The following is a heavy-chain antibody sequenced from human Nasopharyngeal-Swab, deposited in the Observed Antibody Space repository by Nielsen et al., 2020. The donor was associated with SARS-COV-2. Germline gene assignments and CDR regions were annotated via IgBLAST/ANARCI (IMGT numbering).Heavy chain of an antibody. CDR1: EFTFRKYG. CDR2: ISHDGSDS. J-gene: IGHJ6*03. V-gene: IGHV3-30*03. D-gene: IGHD3-22*01. CDR3: ARVSDFYDYTGYAWEAMDV. Sequence: GESLKISCGASEFTFRKYGMHWVRQAPGKGLEWVAVISHDGSDSYYADSVKGRFTISRDNAKNSLYLQMNSLRAEDTAVYYCARVSDFYDYTGYAWEAMDVWGKGTTVTVSS.